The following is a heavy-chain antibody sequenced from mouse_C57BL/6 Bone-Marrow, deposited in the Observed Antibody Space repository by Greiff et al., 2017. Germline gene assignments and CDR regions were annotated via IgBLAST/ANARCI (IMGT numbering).Heavy chain of an antibody. CDR1: GYTFTSYW. V-gene: IGHV1-55*01. CDR3: AKNPVVAYYWYIDV. Sequence: QVQLQQSGAELVKPGASVKMSCKASGYTFTSYWITWVKQRPGQGLEWIGDIYPGSGSTNYNEKFKSKATLTVDTSSSTAYMQLSSLTSEDSAVYYGAKNPVVAYYWYIDVWGTGTTVTVSS. J-gene: IGHJ1*03. D-gene: IGHD1-1*01. CDR2: IYPGSGST.